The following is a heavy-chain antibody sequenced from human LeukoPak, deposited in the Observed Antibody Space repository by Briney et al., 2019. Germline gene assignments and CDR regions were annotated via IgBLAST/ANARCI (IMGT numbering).Heavy chain of an antibody. V-gene: IGHV1-2*02. CDR3: ARDNDFWSGYYQTQYYFDY. CDR1: GYTFTGYY. J-gene: IGHJ4*02. Sequence: ASAKVSCKASGYTFTGYYMHWVRQAPGQGLEWMGWINPNSGGTNYAQKFQGRVTMTRDTSISTAYMELSRLRSDDTAVYYCARDNDFWSGYYQTQYYFDYWGQGTLVTVSS. D-gene: IGHD3-3*01. CDR2: INPNSGGT.